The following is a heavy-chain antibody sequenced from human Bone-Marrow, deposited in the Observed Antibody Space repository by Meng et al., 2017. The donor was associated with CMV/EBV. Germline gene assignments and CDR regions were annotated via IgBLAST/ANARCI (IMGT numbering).Heavy chain of an antibody. CDR1: GFTFNYYT. J-gene: IGHJ4*02. V-gene: IGHV3-21*01. Sequence: SGFTFNYYTMHWVRQAPGKGLEWVSSISTSGDFMYYADSLKGRFTISRDNAKNSLYLQMNSLRAEDTALYYCARDPFRGRGSGATLDYWGQGTPVTVSS. D-gene: IGHD3-10*01. CDR2: ISTSGDFM. CDR3: ARDPFRGRGSGATLDY.